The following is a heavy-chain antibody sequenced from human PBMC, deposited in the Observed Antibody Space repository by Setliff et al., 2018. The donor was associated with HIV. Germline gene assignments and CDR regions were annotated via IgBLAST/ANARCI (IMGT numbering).Heavy chain of an antibody. CDR2: IYTSRGT. D-gene: IGHD6-13*01. Sequence: SETLSLTCTVSGDSINPYFWNWIRQPAGKGLEWIGYIYTSRGTNYNHSLRTRVIISVDTSNQFSLKLSSVTAADAAVYYCARSPSYRSSWEYYFDYWGQGILVTVSS. J-gene: IGHJ4*02. CDR3: ARSPSYRSSWEYYFDY. CDR1: GDSINPYF. V-gene: IGHV4-4*09.